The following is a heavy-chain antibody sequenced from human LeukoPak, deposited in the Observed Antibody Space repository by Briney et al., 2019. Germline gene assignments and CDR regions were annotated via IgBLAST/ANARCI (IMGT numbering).Heavy chain of an antibody. V-gene: IGHV4-59*01. CDR1: GGSISSYY. D-gene: IGHD1-1*01. CDR2: IHNSGNT. J-gene: IGHJ5*01. CDR3: AREGTTGRNLNWFDS. Sequence: SETLSLTCTVSGGSISSYYWSWIRQPPGKGLEWIGHIHNSGNTNYNPSLKSRVTLSVDTSKNQFSLKLSSVTAADTAVYYCAREGTTGRNLNWFDSWGQGTLVTVTS.